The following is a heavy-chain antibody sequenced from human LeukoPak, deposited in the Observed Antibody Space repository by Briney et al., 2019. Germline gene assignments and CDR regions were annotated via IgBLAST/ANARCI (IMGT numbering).Heavy chain of an antibody. J-gene: IGHJ4*02. Sequence: GGSLRLSCAASGFTFSSYVMHWVRQAPGKGLEWVAIISYDGSNEYYADSVKGRFTISRDNSKNTLYLQMNSLRAEDTAVYYCAKDLIVWGQGTLVTVSS. V-gene: IGHV3-30*04. D-gene: IGHD3-16*02. CDR1: GFTFSSYV. CDR3: AKDLIV. CDR2: ISYDGSNE.